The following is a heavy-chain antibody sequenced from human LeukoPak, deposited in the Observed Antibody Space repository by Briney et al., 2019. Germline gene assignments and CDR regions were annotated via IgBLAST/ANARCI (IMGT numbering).Heavy chain of an antibody. V-gene: IGHV4-4*07. J-gene: IGHJ4*02. CDR1: GGSFSGYY. CDR2: IYTSGST. Sequence: PSETLSLTCAVYGGSFSGYYWSWIRQPAGKGLEWIGRIYTSGSTNYNPSLKSRVTISVDTSKNQFSLKLSSVTAADTAVYYCARESLGGSGSYYKWDFDYWGQGTLVTVSS. CDR3: ARESLGGSGSYYKWDFDY. D-gene: IGHD3-10*01.